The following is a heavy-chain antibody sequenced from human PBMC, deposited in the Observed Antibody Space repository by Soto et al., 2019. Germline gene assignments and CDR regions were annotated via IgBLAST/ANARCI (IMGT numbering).Heavy chain of an antibody. CDR3: ARDLWGYCGADCYPLDV. Sequence: SETLSLTCTVSGGSIASSSYYWGWIRQPPEKGLEWIGTIYYRGSTYFNPSLKSRVSISVDTSKNQFSLELSSVTAADTAVYYCARDLWGYCGADCYPLDVWGQGTTVTVSS. CDR2: IYYRGST. J-gene: IGHJ6*02. V-gene: IGHV4-39*07. D-gene: IGHD2-21*02. CDR1: GGSIASSSYY.